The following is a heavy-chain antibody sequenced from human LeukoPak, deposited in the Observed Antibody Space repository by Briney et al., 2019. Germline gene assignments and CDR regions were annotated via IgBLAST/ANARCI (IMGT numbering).Heavy chain of an antibody. D-gene: IGHD3-22*01. CDR2: IGGSGGST. CDR3: AKSLLAGYYYDSSGYVFDY. J-gene: IGHJ4*02. CDR1: GFTFSSYA. Sequence: GGSLRLSCAASGFTFSSYAMSWVRQAPGKGLEWVSAIGGSGGSTYYADSVKGRFTISRDNSKNTLYLQMNSLRAEDTAVYYCAKSLLAGYYYDSSGYVFDYWGQGTLVTVSS. V-gene: IGHV3-23*01.